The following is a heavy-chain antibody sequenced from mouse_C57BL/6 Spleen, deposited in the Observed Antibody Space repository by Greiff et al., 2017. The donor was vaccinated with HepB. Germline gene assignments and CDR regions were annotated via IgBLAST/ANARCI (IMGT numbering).Heavy chain of an antibody. CDR2: IYPGDGDT. CDR3: ARSGDWDFDV. CDR1: GYAFSSYW. J-gene: IGHJ1*03. Sequence: QVQLKQSGAELVEPGASVKISCKASGYAFSSYWMNWVKQRPGKGLEWIGQIYPGDGDTNYNGKFKGKATLTADKSSSTAYMQLSSLTSEDSAVYFCARSGDWDFDVWGTGTTVTVSS. D-gene: IGHD3-1*01. V-gene: IGHV1-80*01.